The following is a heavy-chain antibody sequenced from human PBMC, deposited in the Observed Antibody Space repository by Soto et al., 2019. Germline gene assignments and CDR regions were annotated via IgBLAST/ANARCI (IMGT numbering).Heavy chain of an antibody. CDR1: GGSISSYY. V-gene: IGHV4-59*01. D-gene: IGHD3-3*01. J-gene: IGHJ6*02. CDR2: IYYSGST. CDR3: ARDRYDFWSGYFPPGVGYYSYGTDV. Sequence: SETLSLTCTVSGGSISSYYWSWIRQPPGKGLEWIGYIYYSGSTNYNPSLKSRVTISVDTSKNQFSLKLSSVTAADTAVYYCARDRYDFWSGYFPPGVGYYSYGTDVWCPGLMVTLSS.